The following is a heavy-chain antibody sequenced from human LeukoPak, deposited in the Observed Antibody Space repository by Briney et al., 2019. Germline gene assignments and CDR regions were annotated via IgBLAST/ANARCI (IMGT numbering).Heavy chain of an antibody. CDR3: ARDLGARKVVVTATPYLGNWFDP. CDR2: LYYSGST. D-gene: IGHD2-21*02. Sequence: PSETLSLTCAVSGGSISSSSYYWGWIRQPPGKGLEWIGSLYYSGSTYYNPSLKSRVTISVDTSKNQFSLKLSSVTAADTAVYYCARDLGARKVVVTATPYLGNWFDPWGQGTLVTVSS. V-gene: IGHV4-39*07. J-gene: IGHJ5*02. CDR1: GGSISSSSYY.